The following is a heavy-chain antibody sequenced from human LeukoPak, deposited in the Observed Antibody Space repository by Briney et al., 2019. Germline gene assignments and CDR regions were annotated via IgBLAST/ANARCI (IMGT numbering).Heavy chain of an antibody. Sequence: ASVKVSCKASGYTFTNYYLHWVRQSPGQRLEWMGWINPNGGNTNYAQKFQGRVTMTRDTSISTAYMELSSLRSDDTAVYYCARLAAPPSWGQGTLVTVSS. CDR2: INPNGGNT. J-gene: IGHJ5*02. V-gene: IGHV1-2*02. CDR1: GYTFTNYY. D-gene: IGHD6-13*01. CDR3: ARLAAPPS.